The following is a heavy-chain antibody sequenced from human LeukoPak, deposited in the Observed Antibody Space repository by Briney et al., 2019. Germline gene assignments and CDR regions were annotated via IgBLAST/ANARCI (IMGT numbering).Heavy chain of an antibody. V-gene: IGHV1-46*01. CDR2: INPSGGST. CDR3: ARDRDPSIPIAVAGTNRYYYYYYMDV. Sequence: ASVKVSCKASGYTFTSYYMHWVRQAPGQGLEWMGIINPSGGSTSYAQKFQGRVTMTRDTSTSTVYMELSSLRSEDTAVYYCARDRDPSIPIAVAGTNRYYYYYYMDVWGKGTTVTVSS. D-gene: IGHD6-19*01. CDR1: GYTFTSYY. J-gene: IGHJ6*03.